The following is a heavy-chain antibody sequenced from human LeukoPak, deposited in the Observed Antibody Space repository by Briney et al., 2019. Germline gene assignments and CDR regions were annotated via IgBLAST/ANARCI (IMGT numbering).Heavy chain of an antibody. CDR2: ISYDGSNK. V-gene: IGHV3-30*18. CDR3: AKADDSTNYNPFDY. D-gene: IGHD2/OR15-2a*01. J-gene: IGHJ4*02. CDR1: GFTFSSYG. Sequence: PGRSLRLSCAASGFTFSSYGMHWVRQAPGKGLEWVAIISYDGSNKYYADSVKGRFTISRDNSKNTLFLQMNSLRAEDTAVYFCAKADDSTNYNPFDYWGQGTLVTVSS.